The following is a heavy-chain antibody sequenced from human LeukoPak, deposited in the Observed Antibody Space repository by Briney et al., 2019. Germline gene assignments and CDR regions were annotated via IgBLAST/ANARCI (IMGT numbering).Heavy chain of an antibody. D-gene: IGHD2-2*01. Sequence: PGGSLRLSCAASGFTFDDYAMIWVRQRPGRGLEWVSSNNWSGTSADYADSVKARFTISRDNAKNSLYLQMNSLRGEDTAFYHCARGLADCSSSSCLPHGVDVWGQGTTVTVSS. J-gene: IGHJ6*02. V-gene: IGHV3-20*01. CDR2: NNWSGTSA. CDR1: GFTFDDYA. CDR3: ARGLADCSSSSCLPHGVDV.